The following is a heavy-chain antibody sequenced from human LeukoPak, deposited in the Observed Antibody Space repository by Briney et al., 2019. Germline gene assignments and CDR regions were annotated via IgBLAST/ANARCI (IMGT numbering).Heavy chain of an antibody. V-gene: IGHV4-39*01. J-gene: IGHJ5*02. Sequence: PSETLSLTCTVSGGSISSSSYYWGWIRQPPGKGLEWIGSIYYSGSTYYNPSLKSRVTISVDTSKNQFSLKLSSVTAADTAVYYCARRYYDYVWGSYRPPDNWFDPWGQGTLVTVSS. CDR3: ARRYYDYVWGSYRPPDNWFDP. D-gene: IGHD3-16*02. CDR1: GGSISSSSYY. CDR2: IYYSGST.